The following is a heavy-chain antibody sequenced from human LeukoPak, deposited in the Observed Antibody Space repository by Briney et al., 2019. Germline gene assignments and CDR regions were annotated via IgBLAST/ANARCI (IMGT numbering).Heavy chain of an antibody. CDR2: ISVYNGNT. J-gene: IGHJ4*02. D-gene: IGHD1-26*01. Sequence: ASVKVSCKASGYSFTSYGITWVRQAPGLGIEWMGWISVYNGNTNYAQKFQGRVTMTTDTSTSTAYLEVRSLRSDDTAVYYCARDQEDIVGDFDYWGQGTLVTVSS. V-gene: IGHV1-18*01. CDR3: ARDQEDIVGDFDY. CDR1: GYSFTSYG.